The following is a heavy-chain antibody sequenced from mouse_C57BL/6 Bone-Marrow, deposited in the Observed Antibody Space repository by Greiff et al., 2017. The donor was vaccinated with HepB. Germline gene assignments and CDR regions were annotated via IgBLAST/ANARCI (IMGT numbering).Heavy chain of an antibody. Sequence: EVQLQQSGGGLVQPGGSLKLSCAASGIDFSRYWMSWVRRAPGKGLEWIGEINPDSSTINYAPSLKDKFIISRDNAKNTLYLQMSKVRSEDTALYYCASYDYGGAWFAYWGQGTLVTVSA. CDR3: ASYDYGGAWFAY. J-gene: IGHJ3*01. V-gene: IGHV4-1*01. CDR1: GIDFSRYW. D-gene: IGHD2-4*01. CDR2: INPDSSTI.